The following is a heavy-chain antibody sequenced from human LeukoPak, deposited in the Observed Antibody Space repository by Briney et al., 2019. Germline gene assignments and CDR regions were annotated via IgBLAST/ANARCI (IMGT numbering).Heavy chain of an antibody. J-gene: IGHJ6*02. CDR3: ARDGDEYSYGSYYYYGMDV. CDR1: GFTFSSYD. Sequence: GGSLRLSCAASGFTFSSYDMHWVRQATGKGLEWVSAIGTAGDTYYPGSVKGRFTISRENAKNSLYLQMNSLRAEDTAVYYCARDGDEYSYGSYYYYGMDVWGQGTTVTVSS. V-gene: IGHV3-13*01. D-gene: IGHD5-18*01. CDR2: IGTAGDT.